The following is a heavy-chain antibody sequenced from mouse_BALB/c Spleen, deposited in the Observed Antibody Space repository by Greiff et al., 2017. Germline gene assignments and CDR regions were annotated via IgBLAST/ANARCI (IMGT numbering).Heavy chain of an antibody. J-gene: IGHJ4*01. CDR2: IRNKANGYTT. CDR3: ARDGYMDY. CDR1: GFTFTDYY. D-gene: IGHD2-2*01. Sequence: EVQRVESGGGLVQPGGSLRLSCATSGFTFTDYYMSWVRQPPGKALEWLGFIRNKANGYTTEYSASVKGRFTISRDNSQSILYLQMNTLRAEDSATYYCARDGYMDYWGQGTSVTVSS. V-gene: IGHV7-3*02.